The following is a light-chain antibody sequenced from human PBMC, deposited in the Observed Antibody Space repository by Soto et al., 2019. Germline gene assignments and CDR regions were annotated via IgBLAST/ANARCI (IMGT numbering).Light chain of an antibody. V-gene: IGKV3-11*01. J-gene: IGKJ4*01. CDR3: QQPSNWPGT. Sequence: EIVLTQSPATLSLSPGERATLSCRASQSVSSYLAWYQHKPGQAPRLLIYDASNRATGIPARFSGSGSGTDFTLTISSLEPEDVAVYYCQQPSNWPGTFGGGTKVEIK. CDR1: QSVSSY. CDR2: DAS.